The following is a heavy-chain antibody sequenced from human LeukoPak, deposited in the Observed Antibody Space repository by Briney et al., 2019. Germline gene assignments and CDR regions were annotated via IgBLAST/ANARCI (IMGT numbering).Heavy chain of an antibody. V-gene: IGHV1-8*03. D-gene: IGHD3-10*01. CDR3: ASRRYGSGSYYNGYEY. J-gene: IGHJ4*02. Sequence: ASVKVSCKASGYTFTGYYMHWVRQAPGQGLEWMGWINPNSGNTGYAQKFQGRVTITRNTSISTAYMELSSLRSEDTAVYYCASRRYGSGSYYNGYEYWGQGTLVTVSS. CDR2: INPNSGNT. CDR1: GYTFTGYY.